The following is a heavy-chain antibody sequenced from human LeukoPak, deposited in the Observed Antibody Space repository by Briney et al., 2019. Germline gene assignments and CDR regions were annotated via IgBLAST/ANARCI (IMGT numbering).Heavy chain of an antibody. CDR1: GYTFTGYY. CDR3: ARATSGYYDYFDY. Sequence: ASVKVSCKASGYTFTGYYMHWVRQAPGQGLEWMGWINPNSGGTNYAQKFQGRVTMTRDTSISTAYMELSRLRSDDTAVYYCARATSGYYDYFDYWGQGTLVAVSS. V-gene: IGHV1-2*02. J-gene: IGHJ4*02. D-gene: IGHD3-22*01. CDR2: INPNSGGT.